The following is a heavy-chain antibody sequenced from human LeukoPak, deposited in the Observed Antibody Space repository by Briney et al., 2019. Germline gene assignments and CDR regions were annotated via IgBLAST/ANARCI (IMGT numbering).Heavy chain of an antibody. CDR3: ARSWGYGDYDGPFDY. J-gene: IGHJ4*02. CDR1: GGSISSYY. D-gene: IGHD4-17*01. Sequence: PSETLSLTCTVSGGSISSYYWSWIRQPPGKGLEWIGYIYYSGSTNYNPSLKSRVTISVDTSKNQFSLKLSSVTAADTAVYYCARSWGYGDYDGPFDYWGQGTLVTVPS. CDR2: IYYSGST. V-gene: IGHV4-59*01.